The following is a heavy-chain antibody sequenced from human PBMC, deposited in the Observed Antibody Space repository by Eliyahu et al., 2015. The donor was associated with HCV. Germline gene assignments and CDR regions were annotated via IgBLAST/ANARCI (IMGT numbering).Heavy chain of an antibody. CDR3: ARGEATVAPGDY. D-gene: IGHD4-23*01. CDR2: INHSGST. CDR1: GGSFSGYY. J-gene: IGHJ4*02. V-gene: IGHV4-34*01. Sequence: QVQLQQWGAGLLKPSETLSLTCAVYGGSFSGYYWSWIRQPPGKGLEWIGEINHSGSTNYNPSLKSRVTISVDTSKNQFSLKLSSVTAADTAVYYCARGEATVAPGDYWGQGTLVTVSS.